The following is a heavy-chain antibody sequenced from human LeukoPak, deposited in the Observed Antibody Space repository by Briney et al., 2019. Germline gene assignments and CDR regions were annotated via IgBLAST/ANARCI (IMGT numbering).Heavy chain of an antibody. D-gene: IGHD2-2*01. Sequence: SETLSLTCTVSGDSISSYYWNWIRQPPGKGLEWIGYIYYSGSTNYNPSLKSRVTISVDKSKNQFSLKLGSVTATDTAVFYCARRQLLSESFDYWGQGTLVTVSS. J-gene: IGHJ4*02. CDR3: ARRQLLSESFDY. V-gene: IGHV4-59*08. CDR2: IYYSGST. CDR1: GDSISSYY.